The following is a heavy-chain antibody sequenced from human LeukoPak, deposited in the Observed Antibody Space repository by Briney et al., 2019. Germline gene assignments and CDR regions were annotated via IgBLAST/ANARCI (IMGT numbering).Heavy chain of an antibody. Sequence: ASVKVSCKASGGTFSSYAISWVRQAPGQGLEWMGGIIPIFGTANYAQKFQGRVTITADESTSTAYMELSSLRSEDTAVYYCATTTVTKSSFDYWGQGTLVTVSS. D-gene: IGHD4-17*01. CDR2: IIPIFGTA. CDR1: GGTFSSYA. J-gene: IGHJ4*02. V-gene: IGHV1-69*13. CDR3: ATTTVTKSSFDY.